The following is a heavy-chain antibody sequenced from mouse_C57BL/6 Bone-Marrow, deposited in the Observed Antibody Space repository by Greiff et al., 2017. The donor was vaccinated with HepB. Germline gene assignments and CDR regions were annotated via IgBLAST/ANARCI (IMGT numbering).Heavy chain of an antibody. V-gene: IGHV1-53*01. J-gene: IGHJ2*01. CDR3: ARSIYYYGGDY. D-gene: IGHD1-1*01. CDR1: GYTFTSYW. CDR2: INPSNGGT. Sequence: QVHLKQSGTELVKPGASVKLSCKASGYTFTSYWMHWVKQRPGQGLEWIGNINPSNGGTNYNEKFKSKATLTVDKSSSTAYMQLSSLTSEDSAVYYCARSIYYYGGDYWGQGTTLTVSS.